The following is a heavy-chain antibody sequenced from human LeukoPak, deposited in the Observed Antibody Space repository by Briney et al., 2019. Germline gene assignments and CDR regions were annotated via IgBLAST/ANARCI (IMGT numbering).Heavy chain of an antibody. Sequence: ASVKVSCTASGYIFTGYYMHWVRQAPGQGLEWMGRINPNSGGTNYAQKFQGRVTMTRDTSISTAYMELSRLRSDDTAVYYCARDDYYYYGMDVWGQGTTVTVSS. CDR3: ARDDYYYYGMDV. V-gene: IGHV1-2*06. J-gene: IGHJ6*02. CDR1: GYIFTGYY. CDR2: INPNSGGT.